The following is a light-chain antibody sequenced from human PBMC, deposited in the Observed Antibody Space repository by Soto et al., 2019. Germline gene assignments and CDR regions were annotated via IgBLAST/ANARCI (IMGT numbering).Light chain of an antibody. CDR2: EVS. J-gene: IGLJ2*01. V-gene: IGLV2-14*01. Sequence: QSALTQPASVSGSPGQSITISCTGTSSDVGGYKFVSWYQQHPGKAPKLMIYEVSNRPSGVSNRFSGSKSGNTASLTISGLQAEDEADYYCCSYTRRSTRVFGGGTKLTVL. CDR1: SSDVGGYKF. CDR3: CSYTRRSTRV.